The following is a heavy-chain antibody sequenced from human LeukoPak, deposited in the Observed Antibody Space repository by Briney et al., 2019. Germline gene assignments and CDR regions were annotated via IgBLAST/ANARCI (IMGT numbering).Heavy chain of an antibody. V-gene: IGHV3-23*01. J-gene: IGHJ4*02. CDR1: GFTFSTYA. D-gene: IGHD3-22*01. CDR3: AKDLAYDSTDYHVVFDC. CDR2: ISGSGDRT. Sequence: GGSLRLSCAASGFTFSTYAMSWVRQAPGKGLEWVSAISGSGDRTYHADSVKGCFTTSRDNSKNTLYLQMNSLRAEDTAIYYCAKDLAYDSTDYHVVFDCWGQGTLVTVSS.